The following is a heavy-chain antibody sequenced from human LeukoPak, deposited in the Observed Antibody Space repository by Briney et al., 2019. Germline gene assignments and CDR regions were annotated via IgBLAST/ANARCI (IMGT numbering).Heavy chain of an antibody. D-gene: IGHD4/OR15-4a*01. CDR3: ARSRLWLPDAFDI. Sequence: GGSLRLSCAASGFTFSSYEMNWVRQAPGKGLEWVSYISSSGSTIYYADSVKGRFTISRDNAKNSLYLQMNSLRAEDTAVYYCARSRLWLPDAFDIWGQGTMVTVSS. J-gene: IGHJ3*02. V-gene: IGHV3-48*03. CDR2: ISSSGSTI. CDR1: GFTFSSYE.